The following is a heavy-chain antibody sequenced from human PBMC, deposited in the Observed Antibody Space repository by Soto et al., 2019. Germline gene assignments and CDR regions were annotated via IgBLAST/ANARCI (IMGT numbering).Heavy chain of an antibody. CDR3: ARDYAPGYSSGWPQYYYYGMDV. J-gene: IGHJ6*02. CDR1: GYTFTSYY. V-gene: IGHV1-46*01. CDR2: INPSGGST. D-gene: IGHD6-19*01. Sequence: GASVKVSCKASGYTFTSYYMHWVRQAPGQGLEWMGIINPSGGSTSYAQKFQGRVTMTRDTSTSTVYMELSSLRSEDTAVYYCARDYAPGYSSGWPQYYYYGMDVWGQGTTVTVSS.